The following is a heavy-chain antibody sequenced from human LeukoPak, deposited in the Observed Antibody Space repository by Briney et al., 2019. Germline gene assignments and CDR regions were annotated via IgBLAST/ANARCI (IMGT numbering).Heavy chain of an antibody. CDR2: IYYSGST. Sequence: SETLSLTCTVSGGSISSSSYYWGWIRQPPGKGLEWIGSIYYSGSTYYNPSLKSRVTISVDTSKNQFSLKLSSVTAADTAVYYCARLSLPYYYMDVWGKGTTVTVSS. J-gene: IGHJ6*03. CDR3: ARLSLPYYYMDV. V-gene: IGHV4-39*01. CDR1: GGSISSSSYY.